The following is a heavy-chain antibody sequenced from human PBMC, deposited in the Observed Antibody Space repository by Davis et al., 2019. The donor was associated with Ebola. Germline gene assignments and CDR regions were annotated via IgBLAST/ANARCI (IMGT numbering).Heavy chain of an antibody. CDR3: ARTAVSDSFYFDY. D-gene: IGHD6-19*01. J-gene: IGHJ4*02. CDR2: IYSSGTT. Sequence: MPSETLSLTCTVSGGSVITYYWSWLRQPPGKRPEWIGYIYSSGTTNYNPSLKSRVTLSVDTSKNQFSLRLSSVTPADTAVYYCARTAVSDSFYFDYWGQGTLVTASS. CDR1: GGSVITYY. V-gene: IGHV4-59*02.